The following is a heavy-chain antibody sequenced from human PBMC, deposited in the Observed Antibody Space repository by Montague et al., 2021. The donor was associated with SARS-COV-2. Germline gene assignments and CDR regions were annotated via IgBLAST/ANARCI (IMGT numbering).Heavy chain of an antibody. Sequence: SETLSLTCTVSVGSISSNNCYWGWIRQPPGKALEWIGSIDYSGSTYYXPSPKSRVTMSVDTSENQFSLKLSSVTAADTAVYYCARDGFYYDRSGPSNFDYWGQGTLVTVSS. J-gene: IGHJ4*02. V-gene: IGHV4-39*07. CDR1: VGSISSNNCY. D-gene: IGHD3-22*01. CDR2: IDYSGST. CDR3: ARDGFYYDRSGPSNFDY.